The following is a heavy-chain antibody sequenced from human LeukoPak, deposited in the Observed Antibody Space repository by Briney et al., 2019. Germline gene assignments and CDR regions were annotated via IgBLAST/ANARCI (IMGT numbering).Heavy chain of an antibody. D-gene: IGHD3-9*01. CDR2: INPNSGGT. J-gene: IGHJ4*02. Sequence: ASVKVSCKASGHTFTGYYMHWVRQAPGQGLEWMGWINPNSGGTNYAQKFQGRVTMTRDTSISTAYMELSRLRSDDTAVYYCARVLPYYDILTGYSRYYFDYWGQGTLVTVSS. V-gene: IGHV1-2*02. CDR3: ARVLPYYDILTGYSRYYFDY. CDR1: GHTFTGYY.